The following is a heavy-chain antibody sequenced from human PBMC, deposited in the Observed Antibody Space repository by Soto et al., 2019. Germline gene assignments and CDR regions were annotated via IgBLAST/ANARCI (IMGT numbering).Heavy chain of an antibody. CDR2: ISYDGSNK. D-gene: IGHD6-19*01. CDR1: GFTFSSYG. Sequence: QVQLVESGGGVVQPGRSLRLSCAASGFTFSSYGMHWVRQAPGKGLEWVAVISYDGSNKYYADSVKGRFTISRDNSKNTLYLQMNSLRAEDTAVYYCAKERYSSGWYYYSAFDIWGQGTMVTVSS. J-gene: IGHJ3*02. CDR3: AKERYSSGWYYYSAFDI. V-gene: IGHV3-30*18.